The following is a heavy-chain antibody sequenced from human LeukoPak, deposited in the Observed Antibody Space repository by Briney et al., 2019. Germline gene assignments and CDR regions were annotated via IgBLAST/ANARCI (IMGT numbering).Heavy chain of an antibody. CDR3: ARAYCSGGSCYPFDY. CDR1: GFTFSTYS. J-gene: IGHJ4*02. V-gene: IGHV3-21*01. CDR2: ISSSNSYI. D-gene: IGHD2-15*01. Sequence: NPGGSLRLSCAASGFTFSTYSMNWVRQAPGKGLEWVSSISSSNSYIYYADSVKGRFTISRDNAKNSLYLQMNSLRAEDTAVYYCARAYCSGGSCYPFDYWGQGTLVTVSS.